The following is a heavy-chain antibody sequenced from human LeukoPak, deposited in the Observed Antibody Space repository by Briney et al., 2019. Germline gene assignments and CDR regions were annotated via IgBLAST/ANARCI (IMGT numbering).Heavy chain of an antibody. CDR2: IYHSGST. CDR1: GYSISSGYY. J-gene: IGHJ4*02. Sequence: SETLSLTCAVSGYSISSGYYWGWIRPPPGKGREWIGSIYHSGSTYYNPSLKSRVTISVDTSKNRFSLKLSSVTAADTAVYYCARQNSNRIFDYWGQGTLVTVSS. D-gene: IGHD4-11*01. V-gene: IGHV4-38-2*01. CDR3: ARQNSNRIFDY.